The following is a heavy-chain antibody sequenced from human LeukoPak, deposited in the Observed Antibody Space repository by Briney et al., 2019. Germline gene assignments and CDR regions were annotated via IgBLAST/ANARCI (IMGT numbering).Heavy chain of an antibody. CDR3: VRTLRFGLRQKYFDY. CDR1: GGSFSGYY. Sequence: SETLSLTCAVYGGSFSGYYWGWIRQPPGKGLEWIGSIYHSGSTYYNPSLKSRVTISVDTSKNQFSLKLSSVTAADTAVYYCVRTLRFGLRQKYFDYWGQGTLVTVSS. D-gene: IGHD3-3*01. J-gene: IGHJ4*02. CDR2: IYHSGST. V-gene: IGHV4-38-2*01.